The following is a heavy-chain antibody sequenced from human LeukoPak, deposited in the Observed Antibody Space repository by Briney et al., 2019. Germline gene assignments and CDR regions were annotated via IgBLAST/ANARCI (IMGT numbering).Heavy chain of an antibody. CDR3: AKDRIAAAVFHYYYGMDV. Sequence: GRSLRLSCAASGFTFSSYGMHWVCQAPGKGLEWVAVISYDGSNKYYADSVKGRFTISRDNSKNTLYLQMNSLRAEDTAVYYCAKDRIAAAVFHYYYGMDVWGQGTTVTVSS. CDR1: GFTFSSYG. CDR2: ISYDGSNK. D-gene: IGHD6-13*01. J-gene: IGHJ6*02. V-gene: IGHV3-30*18.